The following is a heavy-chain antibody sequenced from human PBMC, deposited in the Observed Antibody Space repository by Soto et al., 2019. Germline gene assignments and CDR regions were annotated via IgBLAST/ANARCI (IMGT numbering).Heavy chain of an antibody. J-gene: IGHJ5*02. CDR3: ARIPSP. V-gene: IGHV4-31*03. CDR2: IYYSGST. CDR1: GDSTESGAYY. Sequence: SETLSLTCTVAGDSTESGAYYWSWIRQHPGKGLEWIGYIYYSGSTYYNPSLKSRVTISVDTSKNQFSLKLSSVTAADTAVYYCARIPSPWGQGTLVTV. D-gene: IGHD2-21*01.